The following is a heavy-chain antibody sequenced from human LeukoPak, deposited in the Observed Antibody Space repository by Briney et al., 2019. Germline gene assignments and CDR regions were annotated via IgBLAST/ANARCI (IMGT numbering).Heavy chain of an antibody. Sequence: GASVKVSCKASGYTFTKYGVSWVRQAPGQGLEWMGWISAYSGDIKYAQRGKGRVTMTTDTSTSTVYMELRSLRSDDTAVYYCARESGSDAFDIWGQGTMVTVSS. CDR1: GYTFTKYG. CDR2: ISAYSGDI. V-gene: IGHV1-18*01. CDR3: ARESGSDAFDI. J-gene: IGHJ3*02.